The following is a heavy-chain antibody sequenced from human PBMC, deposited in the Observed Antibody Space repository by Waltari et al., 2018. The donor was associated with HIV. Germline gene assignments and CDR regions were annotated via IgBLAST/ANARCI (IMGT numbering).Heavy chain of an antibody. CDR1: GYTFTGYY. CDR3: ARPLERRYAFDI. Sequence: QVQLVQSGAEVKKPGASVKVSCKASGYTFTGYYMHWVRHAPGQGLEWRGWINPHSVGTNYSQKVQGRVTMTRDTSISTAYMELSRLRSDDTAVYYCARPLERRYAFDIWGQGTMVTVSS. CDR2: INPHSVGT. V-gene: IGHV1-2*02. J-gene: IGHJ3*02.